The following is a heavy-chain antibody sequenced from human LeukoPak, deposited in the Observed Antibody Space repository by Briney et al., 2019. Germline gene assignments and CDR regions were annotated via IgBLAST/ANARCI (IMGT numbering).Heavy chain of an antibody. D-gene: IGHD2-15*01. CDR3: ARDKEGGSNDH. J-gene: IGHJ4*02. V-gene: IGHV3-7*01. Sequence: GGSLSLSCAASGFTFSRHWMSWVRQAPGKGLEWVANIKEDGREKKYVDSVKDRFTISRDNTKNSVYLQMSGLRVDDTVIYYCARDKEGGSNDHWGQGTLVTVSS. CDR1: GFTFSRHW. CDR2: IKEDGREK.